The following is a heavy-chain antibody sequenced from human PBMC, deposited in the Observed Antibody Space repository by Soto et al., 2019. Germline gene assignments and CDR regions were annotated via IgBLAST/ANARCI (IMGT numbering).Heavy chain of an antibody. V-gene: IGHV4-39*01. Sequence: SETLSLTCTVSGGSISSSGYYWGWVRQPPGKGLEWVGTIYYTGTTYYNPSLKARLTISVDTSKNQFSLKLSSVTAADTAVYFCARYYDSSVLLYFHHWGQGMLVTVSS. J-gene: IGHJ1*01. CDR3: ARYYDSSVLLYFHH. CDR2: IYYTGTT. D-gene: IGHD3-22*01. CDR1: GGSISSSGYY.